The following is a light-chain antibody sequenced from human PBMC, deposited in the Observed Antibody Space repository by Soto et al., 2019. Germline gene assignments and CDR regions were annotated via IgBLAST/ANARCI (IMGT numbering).Light chain of an antibody. CDR2: KAS. V-gene: IGKV1-5*03. J-gene: IGKJ5*01. CDR1: QSISSW. Sequence: DIQMTQSPSTLSASVGDRVTITCRASQSISSWLAWYQQKPGKAPKLLIYKASSLESGVQSRFSGSGSGTDFTLTISSLQPEEFATYFCKQLNSYPITFGQGTRLEIK. CDR3: KQLNSYPIT.